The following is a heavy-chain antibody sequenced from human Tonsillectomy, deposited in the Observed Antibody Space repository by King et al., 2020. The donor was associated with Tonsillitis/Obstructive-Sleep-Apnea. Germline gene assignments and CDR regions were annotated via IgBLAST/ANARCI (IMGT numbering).Heavy chain of an antibody. CDR2: IHPDDSDS. D-gene: IGHD3-22*01. J-gene: IGHJ2*01. Sequence: QLVQSGAEVKKPGESLKISCQGSGYSFTNHWIGWVRQMPGKGLEWMGIIHPDDSDSRYSPSFQGQVTFSADKSINTVYLQWGSLKTSDTAIYFCARDSRSVVDNWYFDHWGRGTLVTVSS. CDR1: GYSFTNHW. CDR3: ARDSRSVVDNWYFDH. V-gene: IGHV5-51*03.